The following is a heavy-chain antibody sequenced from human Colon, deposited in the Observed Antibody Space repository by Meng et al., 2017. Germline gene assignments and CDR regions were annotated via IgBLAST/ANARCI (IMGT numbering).Heavy chain of an antibody. V-gene: IGHV4-31*03. D-gene: IGHD5-18*01. Sequence: HGKLQDAGLRTVTSLQTLSLSCTVAGCSISSVGYLWTWIRHLPGKGLEWIGYIYYTGNTSYNPSLKSRLSLSIDRSQNQFSLKLSSVTAADTAMYYCAGGYRYDYWGQGTLVTVSS. CDR3: AGGYRYDY. CDR2: IYYTGNT. J-gene: IGHJ4*02. CDR1: GCSISSVGYL.